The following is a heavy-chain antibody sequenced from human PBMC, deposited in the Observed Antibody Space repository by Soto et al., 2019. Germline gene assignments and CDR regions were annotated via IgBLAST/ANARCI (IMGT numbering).Heavy chain of an antibody. V-gene: IGHV1-18*04. CDR1: GYTFTGYY. CDR2: INPNSGNT. D-gene: IGHD4-17*01. J-gene: IGHJ4*02. CDR3: ARDARTTVTTLDY. Sequence: ASVKVSCKASGYTFTGYYMHWVRQAPGQGLEWMGWINPNSGNTNYAQKLQGRVTMTTDTSTSTAYMELRSLRSDDTAVYYCARDARTTVTTLDYWGQGTLVTVSS.